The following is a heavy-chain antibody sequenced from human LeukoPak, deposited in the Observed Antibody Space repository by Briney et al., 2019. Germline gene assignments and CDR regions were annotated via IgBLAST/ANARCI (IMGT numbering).Heavy chain of an antibody. D-gene: IGHD2-15*01. CDR1: GFTLSSYS. Sequence: GGSLRLSCAASGFTLSSYSMNWVRQAPGKGLEWVSSISNDNTSIYYSDSVKGRFTISRDNSKSSLYLQMNDLRAEDTAIYDCARNDYSQNRGYCVDYWGEGTLVTVSS. CDR3: ARNDYSQNRGYCVDY. CDR2: ISNDNTSI. V-gene: IGHV3-21*01. J-gene: IGHJ4*02.